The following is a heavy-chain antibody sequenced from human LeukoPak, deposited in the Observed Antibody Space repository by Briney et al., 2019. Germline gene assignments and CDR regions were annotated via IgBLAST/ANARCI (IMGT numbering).Heavy chain of an antibody. CDR3: ARFRNFVYDF. J-gene: IGHJ3*01. CDR1: GGSISSNY. Sequence: SETLSLTWTVDGGSISSNYSSWVRQPPGKGLEWIGYIYNSGSTSYHPSLKSRVTISGDTSKNQFSLKLSSVTAADTAVYYCARFRNFVYDFWGQGTMVTVSS. CDR2: IYNSGST. D-gene: IGHD3-16*01. V-gene: IGHV4-59*01.